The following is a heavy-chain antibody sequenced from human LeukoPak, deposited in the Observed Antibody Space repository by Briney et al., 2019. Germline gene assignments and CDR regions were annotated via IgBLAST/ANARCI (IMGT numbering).Heavy chain of an antibody. CDR2: IYYSGST. D-gene: IGHD4-23*01. CDR3: ASLASNDGRDY. Sequence: SETLSLTCTVSGGSISSSSYYWGWIRQPPGKGLEWIGSIYYSGSTYYNPSLKSRVTISVDTSKNQFSLKLSSVTAADTAVYYCASLASNDGRDYWGQGTLVTVSS. V-gene: IGHV4-39*07. CDR1: GGSISSSSYY. J-gene: IGHJ4*02.